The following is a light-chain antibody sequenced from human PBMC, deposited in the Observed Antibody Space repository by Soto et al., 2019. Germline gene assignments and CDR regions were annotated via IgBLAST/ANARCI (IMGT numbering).Light chain of an antibody. V-gene: IGKV3-15*01. CDR2: GAS. J-gene: IGKJ1*01. Sequence: EIVMTQSPANLSVSPGERATLSCRASQSVSSNLAWYQQRPGQAPRLLISGASTRATGIPARFSGSGSGTQFTLTIRSLQSEDFAVYYCQQYNNWPRGTFGQGTKVEIK. CDR1: QSVSSN. CDR3: QQYNNWPRGT.